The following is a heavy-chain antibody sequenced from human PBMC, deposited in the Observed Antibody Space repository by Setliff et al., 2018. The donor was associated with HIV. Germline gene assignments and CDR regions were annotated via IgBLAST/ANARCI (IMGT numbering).Heavy chain of an antibody. D-gene: IGHD3-22*01. CDR3: AKVLNYYDSSGYHYSYYYMDV. CDR1: GGSISSYY. J-gene: IGHJ6*03. V-gene: IGHV4-59*08. CDR2: FYYSGST. Sequence: PSETLSLTCTVSGGSISSYYWSWIRQPPGKGLEWIAYFYYSGSTNYNPSLKSRVTILVDTSKNQFSLELRAVTAADTAVYYCAKVLNYYDSSGYHYSYYYMDVWGKGTTVTVSS.